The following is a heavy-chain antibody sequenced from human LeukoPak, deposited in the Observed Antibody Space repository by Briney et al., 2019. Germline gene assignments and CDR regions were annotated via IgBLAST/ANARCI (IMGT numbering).Heavy chain of an antibody. D-gene: IGHD3-10*01. Sequence: PGGSLRLSCAASGFTFSTFSMNWVRQAPGKGLEWVSSISYSGSYIYYADSVKGRFTISRDNAKNSLYLQMNSLRAEDTAVYYCARESVVRGLDYWGQGTLVTVSS. J-gene: IGHJ4*02. CDR3: ARESVVRGLDY. CDR2: ISYSGSYI. V-gene: IGHV3-21*03. CDR1: GFTFSTFS.